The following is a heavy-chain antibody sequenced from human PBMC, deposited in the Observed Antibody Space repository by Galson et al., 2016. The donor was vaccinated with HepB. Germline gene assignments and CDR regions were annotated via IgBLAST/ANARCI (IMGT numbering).Heavy chain of an antibody. V-gene: IGHV4-34*01. CDR1: GGSFSGYY. J-gene: IGHJ6*02. Sequence: LSLTCAVYGGSFSGYYWSWIRQPPGKGLEWIGEINHSGSTNYNPSLKSRVTISVDTSKNQFSLKLSSVTAADTAVYYCARDRGRGGRGMDVWGQGTTVTVSS. D-gene: IGHD3-10*01. CDR3: ARDRGRGGRGMDV. CDR2: INHSGST.